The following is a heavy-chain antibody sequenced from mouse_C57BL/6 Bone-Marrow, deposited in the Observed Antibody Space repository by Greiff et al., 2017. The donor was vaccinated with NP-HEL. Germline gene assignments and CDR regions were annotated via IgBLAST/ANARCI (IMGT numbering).Heavy chain of an antibody. J-gene: IGHJ1*03. CDR2: IHPSDSDT. V-gene: IGHV1-74*01. D-gene: IGHD1-1*02. CDR1: GYTFTSYW. Sequence: QVQLQQPGAELVKPGASVKVSCKASGYTFTSYWMHWVKQRPGQGLEWIGRIHPSDSDTNYNQKFKGKATLTVDKSSSTAYMQLSSLTSEESAVYYCAKRARLYGRWYIEVWGTGNTGTGSS. CDR3: AKRARLYGRWYIEV.